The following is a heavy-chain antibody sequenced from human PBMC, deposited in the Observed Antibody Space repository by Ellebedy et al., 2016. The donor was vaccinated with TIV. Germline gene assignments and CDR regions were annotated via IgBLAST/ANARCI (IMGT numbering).Heavy chain of an antibody. CDR2: IDPSDSYT. D-gene: IGHD2-2*01. V-gene: IGHV5-10-1*01. CDR3: AREGDCSSTSCQTGFDP. Sequence: GESLKISXKGSGYSFTSYWISWVRQMPGKGLEWMGRIDPSDSYTNYSPSFQGHVTISADKSISTAYLQWSSLKASDTAMYYCAREGDCSSTSCQTGFDPWGQGTLVTVSS. J-gene: IGHJ5*02. CDR1: GYSFTSYW.